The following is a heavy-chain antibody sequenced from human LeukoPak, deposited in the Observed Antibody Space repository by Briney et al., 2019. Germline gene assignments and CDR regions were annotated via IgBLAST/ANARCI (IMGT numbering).Heavy chain of an antibody. CDR2: IIPIFGTA. V-gene: IGHV1-69*05. J-gene: IGHJ6*04. Sequence: ASVKVSCKASGGTFSSYAISWVRQAPGQGLEWMGGIIPIFGTANYAQKFQGRVTITRDTSASTAYMELSSLRSEDTAVYYCARDQDYYYYGMDVWGKGTTVTVSS. CDR1: GGTFSSYA. CDR3: ARDQDYYYYGMDV.